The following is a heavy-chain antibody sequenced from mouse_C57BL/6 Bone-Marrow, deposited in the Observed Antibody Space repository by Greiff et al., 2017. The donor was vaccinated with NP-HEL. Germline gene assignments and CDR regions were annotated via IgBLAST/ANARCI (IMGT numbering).Heavy chain of an antibody. CDR3: ASLGRYFDV. J-gene: IGHJ1*03. CDR1: GFSLNSYG. Sequence: VKLVESGPGLVQPSQSLSITCTVSGFSLNSYGVHWVRQSPGKGLEWLGVIWSGGSTDYNAAFISRLSISKDNSKSQVFFKMNSLQADDTAIYYCASLGRYFDVWGTGTTVTVSS. CDR2: IWSGGST. D-gene: IGHD4-1*01. V-gene: IGHV2-2*01.